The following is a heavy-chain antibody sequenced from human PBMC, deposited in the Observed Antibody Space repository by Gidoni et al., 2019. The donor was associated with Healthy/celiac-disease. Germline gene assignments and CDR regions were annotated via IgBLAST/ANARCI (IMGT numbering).Heavy chain of an antibody. CDR3: AKGGGPVDITMIVVAQHGMDV. V-gene: IGHV3-9*01. CDR2: ISWNSGSI. CDR1: GFTFDDDA. Sequence: EVQLVESGGGLVQPGRSLRLSCAASGFTFDDDAMHWVRQAPGKGLEWVSGISWNSGSIGYADSVKGRFTISRDNAKNSLYLQMNSLRAEDTALYYCAKGGGPVDITMIVVAQHGMDVWGQGTTVTVSS. D-gene: IGHD3-22*01. J-gene: IGHJ6*02.